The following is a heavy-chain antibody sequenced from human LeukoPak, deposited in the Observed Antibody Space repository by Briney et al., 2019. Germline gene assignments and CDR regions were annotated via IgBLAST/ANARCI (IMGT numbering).Heavy chain of an antibody. J-gene: IGHJ3*02. CDR3: ARDPYCSSTSCYTRRVAFDI. Sequence: PGGSLRLSCAVSGFTFSSYGMHWVRQAPGKGLEWVAVIWYDGSNKYYADSVKGRFTISRDNSKNTLYLQMNSLRAEDTAVYYCARDPYCSSTSCYTRRVAFDIWGQGTMVTVSS. V-gene: IGHV3-33*01. CDR2: IWYDGSNK. CDR1: GFTFSSYG. D-gene: IGHD2-2*02.